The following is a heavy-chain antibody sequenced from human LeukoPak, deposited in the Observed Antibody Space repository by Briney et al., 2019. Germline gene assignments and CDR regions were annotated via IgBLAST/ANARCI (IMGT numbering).Heavy chain of an antibody. J-gene: IGHJ4*02. D-gene: IGHD5-12*01. V-gene: IGHV3-21*01. CDR2: ISSISSYI. Sequence: PGRSLRLSCAASGFTFSSYSMNWVSQAPGKGLEWVSSISSISSYIYYADSVKGRFTISRDNAKNSLYLQMNSLRAEDTAVYYCARDSGYGLAFDYWGQGTLVTVSS. CDR1: GFTFSSYS. CDR3: ARDSGYGLAFDY.